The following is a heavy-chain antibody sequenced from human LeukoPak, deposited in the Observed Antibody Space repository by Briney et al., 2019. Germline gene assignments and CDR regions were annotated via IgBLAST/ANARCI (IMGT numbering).Heavy chain of an antibody. J-gene: IGHJ6*03. CDR1: GYSFTSYW. CDR3: ARRHRTYTYGYGPTYYYYYMDV. V-gene: IGHV5-51*01. D-gene: IGHD5-18*01. Sequence: GESLKISCKGFGYSFTSYWIGWVRQMPGKGLEWMGIIYPGDSDTRYSSAFQGQVTISADESISTAYLQWSSLKASDSAMYYCARRHRTYTYGYGPTYYYYYMDVWGKGTAVTVSS. CDR2: IYPGDSDT.